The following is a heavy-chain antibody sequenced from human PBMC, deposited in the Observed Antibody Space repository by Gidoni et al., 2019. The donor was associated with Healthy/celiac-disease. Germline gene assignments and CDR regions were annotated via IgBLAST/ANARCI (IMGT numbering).Heavy chain of an antibody. Sequence: QLQLQESGPGLVKPSETLSLTCNVSGGSISSSSYYWGWIRQPPGKGLEWIGSIYYSGSTYYNPSRKSRVTISVDTSKNQFSLKLSSVTAADTAVYYCATRIAGRYYFDYWGQGTLVTVSS. V-gene: IGHV4-39*01. CDR3: ATRIAGRYYFDY. CDR1: GGSISSSSYY. CDR2: IYYSGST. J-gene: IGHJ4*02. D-gene: IGHD6-13*01.